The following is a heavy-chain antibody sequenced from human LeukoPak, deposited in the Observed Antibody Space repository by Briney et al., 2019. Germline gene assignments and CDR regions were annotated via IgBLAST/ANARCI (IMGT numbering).Heavy chain of an antibody. CDR3: ASQSGAAASSDY. CDR2: INHSGST. J-gene: IGHJ4*02. V-gene: IGHV4-34*01. Sequence: SETLSLICAVYGGSFSGYYWSWIRQPPGKGLEWIGEINHSGSTNYNPSLKSRVTISVDTSKNQFSLKLSSVTAADTAVYYCASQSGAAASSDYWGQGTLVTVSS. CDR1: GGSFSGYY. D-gene: IGHD6-13*01.